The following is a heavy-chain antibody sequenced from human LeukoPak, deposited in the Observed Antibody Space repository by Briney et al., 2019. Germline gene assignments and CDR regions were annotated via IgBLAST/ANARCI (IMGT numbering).Heavy chain of an antibody. CDR3: AKRYGDCDY. D-gene: IGHD4-17*01. CDR1: GGTFSSYA. V-gene: IGHV1-69*13. J-gene: IGHJ4*02. CDR2: IIPIFGTA. Sequence: ASVTVSCTASGGTFSSYAISWVRQAPGQGLEWMGGIIPIFGTANYAQKFQGRVTITADESTSTAYMELSSLRSEDTAAYYCAKRYGDCDYWGQGTLVTVSS.